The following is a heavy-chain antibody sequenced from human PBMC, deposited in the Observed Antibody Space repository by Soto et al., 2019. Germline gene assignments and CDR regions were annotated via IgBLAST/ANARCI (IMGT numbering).Heavy chain of an antibody. V-gene: IGHV1-69*01. CDR1: GGTFSSYA. D-gene: IGHD2-15*01. J-gene: IGHJ6*02. CDR3: ASGSCSGGSCYYYYYGMDV. Sequence: QVQLVQSGAEVKKPGSSVKVSCKASGGTFSSYAISWVRQAPGQGLEWMGGIVPIFGTANNAQQFQGRVTITADESTSTAYMELSSLRAEDTAVYYCASGSCSGGSCYYYYYGMDVWGQGTTVTVSS. CDR2: IVPIFGTA.